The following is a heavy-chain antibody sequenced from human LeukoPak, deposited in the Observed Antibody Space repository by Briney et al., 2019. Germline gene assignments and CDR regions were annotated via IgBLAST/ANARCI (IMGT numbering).Heavy chain of an antibody. V-gene: IGHV3-53*01. J-gene: IGHJ4*02. Sequence: PGGSLRLSCAASGFRVTSNYMSWVRQAPGKGLEWVSVIYSGGSTYYADSVKGRFILSRDDYKNTLSLQISNLRAEDTAVYFCAREISDSSRWYGGFDYWGQGTLVIVSP. CDR2: IYSGGST. CDR3: AREISDSSRWYGGFDY. D-gene: IGHD6-13*01. CDR1: GFRVTSNY.